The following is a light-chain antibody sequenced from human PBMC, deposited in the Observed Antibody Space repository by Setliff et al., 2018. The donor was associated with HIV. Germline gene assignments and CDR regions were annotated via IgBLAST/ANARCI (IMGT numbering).Light chain of an antibody. CDR3: SSFSNSNSLYV. CDR1: SSDIGSYNL. Sequence: QSVLAQPASVSGSPGQSITISCTGTSSDIGSYNLVSWYQQHPGKVPKLKIYEVIKRPSGVSNRFSGSKSGNTASLTISGLQAEDEADYYCSSFSNSNSLYVFGTGTKVTVL. CDR2: EVI. J-gene: IGLJ1*01. V-gene: IGLV2-14*02.